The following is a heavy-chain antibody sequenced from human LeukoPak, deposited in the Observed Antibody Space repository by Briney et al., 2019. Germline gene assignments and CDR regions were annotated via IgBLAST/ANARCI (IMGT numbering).Heavy chain of an antibody. Sequence: SETLSLTCTVSGGSLSRYYWSWIRQPPGKGLEWSGYIYYSGSTNYNPSLKSRVTISVDTSKNQFSLKLSSVTAADTAVYYCASSLSGWAPFDYWGQGTLVTVSS. J-gene: IGHJ4*02. CDR3: ASSLSGWAPFDY. V-gene: IGHV4-59*08. CDR1: GGSLSRYY. D-gene: IGHD6-19*01. CDR2: IYYSGST.